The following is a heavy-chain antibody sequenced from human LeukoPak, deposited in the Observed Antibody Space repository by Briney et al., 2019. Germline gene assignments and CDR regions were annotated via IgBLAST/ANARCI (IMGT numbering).Heavy chain of an antibody. CDR1: GFTFSSYG. CDR3: AKHDPVRGVKGFDY. CDR2: ISGSGGST. D-gene: IGHD3-10*01. V-gene: IGHV3-23*01. J-gene: IGHJ4*02. Sequence: PGGSLRLSCAASGFTFSSYGMSWVRQAPGKGLEWVSAISGSGGSTYYADSVKGRFTISRDNSKNTLYLQMNSLKAEDTAVYYCAKHDPVRGVKGFDYWGQGTLVTVSS.